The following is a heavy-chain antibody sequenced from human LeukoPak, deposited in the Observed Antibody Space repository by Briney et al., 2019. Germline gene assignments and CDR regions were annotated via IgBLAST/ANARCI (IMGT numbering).Heavy chain of an antibody. Sequence: GGSLRLSCAASGFTFSSYAMSWVRQAPGKGLEWVSAISGSGGSTYYADSVKGRFTISRDNSKNTLYLQMNSLRAEDTAVYYCAKDPGGTAMVFYYMDVWGKGTTVTVSS. D-gene: IGHD5-18*01. CDR2: ISGSGGST. V-gene: IGHV3-23*01. J-gene: IGHJ6*03. CDR1: GFTFSSYA. CDR3: AKDPGGTAMVFYYMDV.